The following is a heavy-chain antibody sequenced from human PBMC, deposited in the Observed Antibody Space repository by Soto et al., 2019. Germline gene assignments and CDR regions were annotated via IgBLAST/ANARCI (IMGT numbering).Heavy chain of an antibody. J-gene: IGHJ6*02. V-gene: IGHV4-39*01. CDR2: IYGTGNT. D-gene: IGHD6-13*01. Sequence: QLQLQESGPGLVKPSETLSLSCTVSGGSITSSFYWCWIRQPPGKGLEWIGSIYGTGNTYYNPSLKGRVTISADTSKNQFSLNLISVTAADTAGYYCRSSSRYSTDVWGQGATVTVSS. CDR1: GGSITSSFY. CDR3: RSSSRYSTDV.